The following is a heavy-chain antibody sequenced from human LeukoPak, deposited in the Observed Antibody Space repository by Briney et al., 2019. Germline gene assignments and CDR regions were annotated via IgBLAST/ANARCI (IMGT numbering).Heavy chain of an antibody. J-gene: IGHJ4*02. D-gene: IGHD5-18*01. CDR1: GFTFSSYS. V-gene: IGHV3-48*04. Sequence: GGSLRLSCAASGFTFSSYSMNWVRQAPGKGLEWVSYISSRSSTIYYADSVKGRFTISRDNAKNSLCLQMNSLRAEDMAVYYCARSDTVMITGIDYWGQGTLVAVSS. CDR2: ISSRSSTI. CDR3: ARSDTVMITGIDY.